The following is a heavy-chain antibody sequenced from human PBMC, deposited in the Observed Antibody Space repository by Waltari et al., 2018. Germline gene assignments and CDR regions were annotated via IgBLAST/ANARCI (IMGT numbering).Heavy chain of an antibody. V-gene: IGHV4-34*01. CDR3: ARGRSAVRGNAFDI. J-gene: IGHJ3*02. CDR2: INHSGST. D-gene: IGHD3-10*01. CDR1: GGSFSGYY. Sequence: QVQLQQWGAGLLKPSETLSLTCAVYGGSFSGYYWSWIRQPPGKGLEWIGEINHSGSTNYNPSRKSRVTISVDTSKNQFSLKLSSVTAADTAVYYCARGRSAVRGNAFDIWGQGTMVTVSS.